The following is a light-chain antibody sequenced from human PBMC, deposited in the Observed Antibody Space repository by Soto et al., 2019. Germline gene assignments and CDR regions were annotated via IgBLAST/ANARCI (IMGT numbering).Light chain of an antibody. J-gene: IGKJ2*01. CDR2: GAS. Sequence: DIQMTQSPSSRSASVGDRVTITCRASQSISTFLNWYQQKPGKAPKLLIYGASSLQSGVPSRFSGSGSGTDFTLTISSLQPEDFATYYCQQSYSAQYTFGQGTKLEIK. CDR3: QQSYSAQYT. CDR1: QSISTF. V-gene: IGKV1-39*01.